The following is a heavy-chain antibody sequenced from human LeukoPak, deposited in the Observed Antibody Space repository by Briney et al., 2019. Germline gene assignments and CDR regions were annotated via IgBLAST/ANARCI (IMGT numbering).Heavy chain of an antibody. Sequence: TSETLSLTCTVSGDSISSGNYYWSWIRQPAGKGLEWIGRIYTSGSTNYNPSLKSRVTISVDTSKNQFSLKLSSVTAADTAVYYCARFYAAAGQVPWYFDLWGRGTLVTVSS. CDR3: ARFYAAAGQVPWYFDL. CDR2: IYTSGST. V-gene: IGHV4-61*02. J-gene: IGHJ2*01. D-gene: IGHD6-13*01. CDR1: GDSISSGNYY.